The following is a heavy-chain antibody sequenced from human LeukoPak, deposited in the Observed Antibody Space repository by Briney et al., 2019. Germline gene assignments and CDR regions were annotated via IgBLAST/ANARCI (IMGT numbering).Heavy chain of an antibody. V-gene: IGHV4-59*01. Sequence: PSETLSLTCSVSGRSIRSYYGSWTRQPPGKGLEYIVCIYESGSTNYKPSLKSRVTIAVDTSKNQFSLKLSSVTAADTAVYYCARHSSSWRWGPGTLVTVSS. CDR2: IYESGST. CDR1: GRSIRSYY. D-gene: IGHD6-13*01. J-gene: IGHJ4*02. CDR3: ARHSSSWR.